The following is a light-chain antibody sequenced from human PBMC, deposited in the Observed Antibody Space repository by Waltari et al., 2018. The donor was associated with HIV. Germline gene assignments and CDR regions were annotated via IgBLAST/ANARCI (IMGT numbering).Light chain of an antibody. CDR3: ATWDDSLNGPL. Sequence: QSVLTQPPSASGTPGQRVTISCSGLSSNIGSTDVSWYQQFPGTAPKVLMSANNQRPSGVPDRFSASKSGTSASLAISGLHSEDEADYYCATWDDSLNGPLFGGGTKLTVL. CDR1: SSNIGSTD. V-gene: IGLV1-44*01. CDR2: ANN. J-gene: IGLJ2*01.